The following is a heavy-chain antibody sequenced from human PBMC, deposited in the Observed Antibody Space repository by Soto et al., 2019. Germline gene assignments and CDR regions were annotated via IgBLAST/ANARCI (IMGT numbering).Heavy chain of an antibody. Sequence: QVQLVESGGGVVQPGRSLRLSCAAAGFTFSSYAIHWVRQSPGKGLEWVAVLSYDGSNKYYADSGKGRFTISRDNSKNTLYLQMNSLRVEETAVYYSARAESGWWTDAFDLWGQGTMVTVSS. V-gene: IGHV3-30-3*01. CDR2: LSYDGSNK. CDR1: GFTFSSYA. J-gene: IGHJ3*01. D-gene: IGHD6-19*01. CDR3: ARAESGWWTDAFDL.